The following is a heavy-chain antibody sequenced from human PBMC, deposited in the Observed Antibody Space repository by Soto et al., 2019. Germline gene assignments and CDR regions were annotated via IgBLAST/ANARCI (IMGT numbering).Heavy chain of an antibody. J-gene: IGHJ4*02. Sequence: GGSLRLSCAASGFTLHDYMMHWVRQPPGKGLEWVSLISWDGGTTYYADSVKGRITISRDHSKDTLYLHMNSLKTEDTAVYYCTTGLSNGYYNFDYWGQGTPVTVSS. CDR3: TTGLSNGYYNFDY. D-gene: IGHD3-22*01. CDR1: GFTLHDYM. CDR2: ISWDGGTT. V-gene: IGHV3-43*01.